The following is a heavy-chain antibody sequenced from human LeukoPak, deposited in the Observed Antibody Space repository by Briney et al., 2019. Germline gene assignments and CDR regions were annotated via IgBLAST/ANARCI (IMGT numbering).Heavy chain of an antibody. V-gene: IGHV3-48*01. CDR3: ATYSTSTAFDY. CDR1: GFTFNTYI. CDR2: ISSSSTTI. J-gene: IGHJ4*02. D-gene: IGHD6-6*01. Sequence: GGSLRLSCAASGFTFNTYIMNWVRQAPGKGLEWVAYISSSSTTIYYADSVKGRFTISRDNAKNSLFLQMNSLRAEDTAVYYCATYSTSTAFDYWGQGTLVTVSS.